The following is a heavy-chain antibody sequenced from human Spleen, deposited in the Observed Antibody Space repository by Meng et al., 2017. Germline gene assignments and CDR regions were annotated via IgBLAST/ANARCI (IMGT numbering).Heavy chain of an antibody. CDR1: GFNFHSYG. CDR3: AKTAPGSYYYFDY. V-gene: IGHV3-23*01. CDR2: ISGSGGST. Sequence: GESLKISCAASGFNFHSYGMSWARQAPGKGLEWVSVISGSGGSTYYADSVKGRFTISRDNSKNTLYLQMNSLRAEDTAVYYCAKTAPGSYYYFDYWGQGTLVTVSS. D-gene: IGHD1-26*01. J-gene: IGHJ4*02.